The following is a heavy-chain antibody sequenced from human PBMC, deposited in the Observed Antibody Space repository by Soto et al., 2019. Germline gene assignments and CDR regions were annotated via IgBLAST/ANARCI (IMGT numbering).Heavy chain of an antibody. CDR3: ARLGIAAAGTLFLDY. D-gene: IGHD6-13*01. CDR2: IDPSDSYT. V-gene: IGHV5-10-1*01. CDR1: GYSFTSYW. J-gene: IGHJ4*01. Sequence: GESLKISCKGSGYSFTSYWISWVRQMPGKGLEWMGRIDPSDSYTNYSPSFQGHVTISADKSISTAYLQWSSLKASDTAMYYCARLGIAAAGTLFLDYWGQGTLVTVSS.